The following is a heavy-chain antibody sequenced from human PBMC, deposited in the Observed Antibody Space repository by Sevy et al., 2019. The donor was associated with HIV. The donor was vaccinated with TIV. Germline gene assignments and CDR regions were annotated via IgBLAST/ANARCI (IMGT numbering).Heavy chain of an antibody. V-gene: IGHV4-4*07. CDR1: GGSISSYY. J-gene: IGHJ4*02. D-gene: IGHD1-26*01. Sequence: SETLSLTCTVSGGSISSYYWSWIRQPAGKGLEWIGRIYTSGSTNYNPSLKSRVTMSVDTSKNQFSLKLSSVTTADTAVYYCASISGSYGQVDYWGQGTLVTVSS. CDR2: IYTSGST. CDR3: ASISGSYGQVDY.